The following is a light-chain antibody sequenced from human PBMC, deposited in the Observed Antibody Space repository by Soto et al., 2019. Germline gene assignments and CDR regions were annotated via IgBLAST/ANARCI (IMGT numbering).Light chain of an antibody. CDR1: QSLNSNY. CDR3: QQYDTCPRT. CDR2: GAS. Sequence: EIVLTQSPGTLSLSPGDTATLSCRASQSLNSNYLAWYQQKPGQAPRLLIFGASRRATDIPDRFSGSGSGTDFALTISRLDPADFAVYFCQQYDTCPRTFGEGTKVEIQ. J-gene: IGKJ1*01. V-gene: IGKV3-20*01.